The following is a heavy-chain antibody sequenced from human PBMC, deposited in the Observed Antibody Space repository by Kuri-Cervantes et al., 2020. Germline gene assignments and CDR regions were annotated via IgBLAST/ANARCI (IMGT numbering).Heavy chain of an antibody. J-gene: IGHJ6*04. D-gene: IGHD3-16*01. CDR3: ARDWGRGLDV. CDR1: GFSFIGYS. Sequence: GGSLRLSCVASGFSFIGYSMNWIRQAPGKGLEWVSYIGGSSSTTTYYADSVKGRFTISRDNAKNSLYLQMNSLRAEDTAVYYCARDWGRGLDVWGKGTTVTVSS. V-gene: IGHV3-48*01. CDR2: IGGSSSTTT.